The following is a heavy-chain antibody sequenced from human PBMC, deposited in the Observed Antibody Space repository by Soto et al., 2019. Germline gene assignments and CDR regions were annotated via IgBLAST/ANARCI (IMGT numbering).Heavy chain of an antibody. CDR3: ARQFCSGGNSYTYCFDP. D-gene: IGHD2-15*01. Sequence: PWGSLRISCASSALTFNRYWMHWVRHAPGNGLVWVSHINTDGSNTNYADCVKGRFTISRDNAKSTLFLQMNSLRDEDTAVYYCARQFCSGGNSYTYCFDPWGQGIPVTVSS. CDR1: ALTFNRYW. CDR2: INTDGSNT. J-gene: IGHJ5*02. V-gene: IGHV3-74*01.